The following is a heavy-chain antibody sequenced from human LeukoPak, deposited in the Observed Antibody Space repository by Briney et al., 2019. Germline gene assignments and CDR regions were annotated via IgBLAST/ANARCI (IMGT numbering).Heavy chain of an antibody. Sequence: GGSLRLSCAASGFTFSSYAMSWVRQAPGKGLEWVSAISGSGGSTYYADSVRGRFTISRDNSKNTLCLQMNSLRAEDTAVYYCAKDRAGFGELPTEYYFDYWGQGTLVTVSS. D-gene: IGHD3-10*01. CDR3: AKDRAGFGELPTEYYFDY. V-gene: IGHV3-23*01. CDR1: GFTFSSYA. J-gene: IGHJ4*02. CDR2: ISGSGGST.